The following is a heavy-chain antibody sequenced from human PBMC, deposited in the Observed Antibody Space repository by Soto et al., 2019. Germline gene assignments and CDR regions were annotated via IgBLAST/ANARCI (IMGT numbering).Heavy chain of an antibody. V-gene: IGHV3-30*18. Sequence: QAGGSLRLSCAASGFTFSSYGMYWVRQAPGKGLEWVAVVSYHGSNKYYADSVKGRFTISRDNSKNTVYLQMNSLRAEDTAVYYCAKGSYSGIYSDFDFWGRGTLVTVSS. D-gene: IGHD1-26*01. CDR3: AKGSYSGIYSDFDF. CDR1: GFTFSSYG. CDR2: VSYHGSNK. J-gene: IGHJ4*02.